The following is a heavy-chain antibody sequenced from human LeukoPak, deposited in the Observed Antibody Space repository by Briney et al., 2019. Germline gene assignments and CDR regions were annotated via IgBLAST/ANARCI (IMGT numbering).Heavy chain of an antibody. CDR2: INHSGST. CDR3: ARVGSQPGIAAAGADY. D-gene: IGHD6-13*01. J-gene: IGHJ4*02. V-gene: IGHV4-34*01. CDR1: GGSFSGYY. Sequence: PSETLSLTCAVYGGSFSGYYWSWIRQPPGKGLEWIGEINHSGSTNYNPSLKSRVTISVDTSKNQFSLKLSSVTAADTAVYYCARVGSQPGIAAAGADYWGQGTLVTVSS.